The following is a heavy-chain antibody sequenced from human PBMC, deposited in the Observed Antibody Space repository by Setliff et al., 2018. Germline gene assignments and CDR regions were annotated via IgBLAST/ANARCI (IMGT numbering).Heavy chain of an antibody. J-gene: IGHJ4*02. D-gene: IGHD5-12*01. CDR3: ARGMRDGYRSFHY. V-gene: IGHV4-61*09. Sequence: SETLSLTCTVSGDSISSRRNCWGWFRQPAGKELEWIGQIYTSWSTNYNPSLKSRVTLSVDTSKNQFSLKLTSVIAADTAVYYCARGMRDGYRSFHYWGQGTLVTVSS. CDR1: GDSISSRRNC. CDR2: IYTSWST.